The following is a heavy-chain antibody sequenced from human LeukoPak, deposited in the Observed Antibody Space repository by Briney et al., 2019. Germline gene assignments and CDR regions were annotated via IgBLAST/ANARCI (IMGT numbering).Heavy chain of an antibody. CDR1: GYTFTSYY. CDR3: ARDLSGVTGYTYGRGIDY. CDR2: INPSGGST. J-gene: IGHJ4*02. Sequence: ASVKVSCKASGYTFTSYYMHWVRQAPGQGLEWMGIINPSGGSTSYAQKFQGRVTMTRDTSTSTVYVELSSLRSEDTAVYYCARDLSGVTGYTYGRGIDYWGQGTLVTVSS. D-gene: IGHD5-18*01. V-gene: IGHV1-46*01.